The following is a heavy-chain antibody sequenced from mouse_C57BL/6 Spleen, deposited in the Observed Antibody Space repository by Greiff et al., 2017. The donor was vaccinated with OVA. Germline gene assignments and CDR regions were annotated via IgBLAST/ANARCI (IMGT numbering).Heavy chain of an antibody. CDR3: ARRGTGTGYFDV. Sequence: QVQLQQPGAELVRPGSSVKLSCKASGYTFTSYWMHWVKQRPIQGLEWIGNIDPSDSETHYNQKFKDKATLTVDKSSSTAYMQLSSLTCEDSAVYYCARRGTGTGYFDVWGTGTTVTVSS. J-gene: IGHJ1*03. V-gene: IGHV1-52*01. CDR2: IDPSDSET. D-gene: IGHD4-1*01. CDR1: GYTFTSYW.